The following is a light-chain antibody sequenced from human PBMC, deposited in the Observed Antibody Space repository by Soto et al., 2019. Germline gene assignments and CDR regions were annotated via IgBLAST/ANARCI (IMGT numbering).Light chain of an antibody. Sequence: EIVMTQSPATLSVSPGERATLSCRASQSVSSNLAWNQQKPGQAPRLLIYGASTRATGIPARFSGSRSGTEFTLTISSLHSEDFAVYYCQQYNNWPYTFGQGTKLEIK. V-gene: IGKV3-15*01. CDR3: QQYNNWPYT. J-gene: IGKJ2*01. CDR2: GAS. CDR1: QSVSSN.